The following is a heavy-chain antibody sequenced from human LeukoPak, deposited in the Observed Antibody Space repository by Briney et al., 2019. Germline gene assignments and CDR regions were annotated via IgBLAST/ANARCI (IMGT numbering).Heavy chain of an antibody. Sequence: SETLSLTCAVYGGSFSGYYWSWLRQPPGKGLECIGEINHSGSTNYNPSLKSRVTISVDTSKNQFSLKLSSVTAADTAVYYCARGSGIAAPAYYYYYMDVWGKGTTVTVSS. D-gene: IGHD6-13*01. CDR3: ARGSGIAAPAYYYYYMDV. J-gene: IGHJ6*03. CDR1: GGSFSGYY. CDR2: INHSGST. V-gene: IGHV4-34*01.